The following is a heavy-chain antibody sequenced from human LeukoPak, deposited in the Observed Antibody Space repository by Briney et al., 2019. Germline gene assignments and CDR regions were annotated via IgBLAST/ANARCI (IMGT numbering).Heavy chain of an antibody. Sequence: SETLSLTCTVSGGSISSHYWSWIRQPPGKGLEWIGYIYYIGSTNYNPSLKSRVTISVDTSKNQFSLKLSSVTAADTAVYYCARGEYCSSTSCYAGLFDPWGQGTLVTVSS. CDR2: IYYIGST. V-gene: IGHV4-59*11. D-gene: IGHD2-2*01. CDR1: GGSISSHY. J-gene: IGHJ5*02. CDR3: ARGEYCSSTSCYAGLFDP.